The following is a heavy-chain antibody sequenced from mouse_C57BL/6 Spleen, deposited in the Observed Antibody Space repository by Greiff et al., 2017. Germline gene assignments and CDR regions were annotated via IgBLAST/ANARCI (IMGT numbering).Heavy chain of an antibody. V-gene: IGHV1-55*01. D-gene: IGHD1-1*01. CDR1: GYTFTSYW. CDR2: IYPGSGST. J-gene: IGHJ2*01. Sequence: QVQLQQPGAELVKPGASVKMSCKASGYTFTSYWITWVKQRPGQGLEWIGDIYPGSGSTNYNEKFKSKATLTVDTSSSTAYMQLSSLTSEDSAVYYCARKGYYYGPYYFDYWGQGTTLTVSS. CDR3: ARKGYYYGPYYFDY.